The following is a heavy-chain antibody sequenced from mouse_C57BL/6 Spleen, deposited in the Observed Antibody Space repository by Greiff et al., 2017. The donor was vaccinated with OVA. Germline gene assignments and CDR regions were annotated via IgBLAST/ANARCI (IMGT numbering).Heavy chain of an antibody. CDR3: ARGEPLYYYFDY. CDR1: GYAFSSSW. J-gene: IGHJ2*01. D-gene: IGHD1-3*01. CDR2: IYPGDGDT. V-gene: IGHV1-82*01. Sequence: VQLQESGPELVKPGASVKISCKASGYAFSSSWMNWVKQRPGKGLEWIGRIYPGDGDTNYNGKFKGKATLTADKSSSTAYMQLSSLTSEDSAVYFGARGEPLYYYFDYWGQGTTLTVSS.